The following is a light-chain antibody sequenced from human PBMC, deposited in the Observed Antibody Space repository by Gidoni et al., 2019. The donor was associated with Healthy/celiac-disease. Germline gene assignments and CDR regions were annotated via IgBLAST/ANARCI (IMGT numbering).Light chain of an antibody. V-gene: IGKV4-1*01. CDR2: WAS. CDR1: QSVLYSSNNKNY. CDR3: QQYYSTPSWT. J-gene: IGKJ1*01. Sequence: DIVMTQSPDSLAVSLGERATIKCKSSQSVLYSSNNKNYLAWYQQKPGQPPKLLIYWASTRESGVPDRFSGSGSGTDFTLTISSLQAEDVAVYYCQQYYSTPSWTFXQXTKVXIK.